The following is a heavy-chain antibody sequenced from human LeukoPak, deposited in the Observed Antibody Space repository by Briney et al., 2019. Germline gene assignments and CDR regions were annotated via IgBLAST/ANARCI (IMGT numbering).Heavy chain of an antibody. J-gene: IGHJ4*02. D-gene: IGHD3-22*01. V-gene: IGHV3-23*01. CDR3: AKDLIDYYDSSGYYS. CDR2: ISGSGGST. CDR1: GFTFNSYA. Sequence: GGSLRLSCEASGFTFNSYAMNWVRQAPGKGLEWVSAISGSGGSTYYADSVKGRFTISRDNSKNTLYLQMNSLRAEDTAVYYCAKDLIDYYDSSGYYSWGQGTLVTVSS.